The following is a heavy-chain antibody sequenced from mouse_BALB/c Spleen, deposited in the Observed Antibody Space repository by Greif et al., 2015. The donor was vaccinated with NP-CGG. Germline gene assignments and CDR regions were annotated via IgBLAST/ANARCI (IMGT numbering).Heavy chain of an antibody. J-gene: IGHJ2*01. D-gene: IGHD1-1*01. CDR3: ASRVFITTVVADY. V-gene: IGHV1-7*01. CDR2: INPSTGYT. CDR1: GYTFTSYW. Sequence: QVQLQQSGAELAKPGASVKMSCKASGYTFTSYWMHWVKQRPGQGLEWIGYINPSTGYTEYNQKFKDKATLTADKSSSTAYMQLSSLTSEDSAVYYYASRVFITTVVADYWGQGTTLTVSS.